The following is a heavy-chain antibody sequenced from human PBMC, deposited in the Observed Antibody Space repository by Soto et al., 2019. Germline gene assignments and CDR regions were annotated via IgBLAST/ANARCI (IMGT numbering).Heavy chain of an antibody. J-gene: IGHJ6*03. CDR2: IYHSGST. Sequence: SETLSLTCAVSSGSISSSNWWSWVRQPPGKGLEWIGEIYHSGSTNYNPSLKSRVTISVDKSKNQFSLKLSSVTAADTAVYYCARASLYYDILTGYYYYYMDVWGKGTTVTVSS. D-gene: IGHD3-9*01. CDR1: SGSISSSNW. CDR3: ARASLYYDILTGYYYYYMDV. V-gene: IGHV4-4*02.